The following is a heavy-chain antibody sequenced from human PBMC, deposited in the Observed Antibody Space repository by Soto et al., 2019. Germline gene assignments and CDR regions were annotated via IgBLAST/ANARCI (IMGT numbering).Heavy chain of an antibody. CDR2: MNPGSGDT. V-gene: IGHV1-8*01. D-gene: IGHD5-18*01. Sequence: GASVKVSCKASGYTFTNNDVTWVRQATGQGLEWMGWMNPGSGDTGYAQKFQGRVTMTRNISIATAYMELSSLRSEDTAIYYCARMESFGSLNWLDPWGQGTLVTVS. CDR3: ARMESFGSLNWLDP. CDR1: GYTFTNND. J-gene: IGHJ5*02.